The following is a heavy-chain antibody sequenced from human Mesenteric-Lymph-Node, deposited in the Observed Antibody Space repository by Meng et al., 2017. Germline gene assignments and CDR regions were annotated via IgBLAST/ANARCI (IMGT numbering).Heavy chain of an antibody. CDR1: GYTFTNYG. V-gene: IGHV1-18*01. CDR2: ISAYNGNT. Sequence: QVRLVQSGAAVKKPGASTKVSCKAPGYTFTNYGISWVRQAPGQGLEWMGWISAYNGNTNYAQKLQGRVTMTTDTSMSTAYMELRSLRSDDTAVYYCARVSDGYDRTGYYNFDYWGQGTLVTVSS. D-gene: IGHD3-22*01. J-gene: IGHJ4*02. CDR3: ARVSDGYDRTGYYNFDY.